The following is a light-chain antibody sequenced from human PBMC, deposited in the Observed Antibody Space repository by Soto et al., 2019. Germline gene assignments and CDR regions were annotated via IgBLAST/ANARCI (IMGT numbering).Light chain of an antibody. CDR3: SSFTSDSKEV. Sequence: QSALTQPASVSGSPGQSITISCTGTSSDVGGSNFLSWYQQHPGKAPQLLIYDVSHRPSGVSNRFSGYKSGNTASLTISGLQAEDEADYYCSSFTSDSKEVVGGGTKVTVL. CDR1: SSDVGGSNF. V-gene: IGLV2-14*01. J-gene: IGLJ3*02. CDR2: DVS.